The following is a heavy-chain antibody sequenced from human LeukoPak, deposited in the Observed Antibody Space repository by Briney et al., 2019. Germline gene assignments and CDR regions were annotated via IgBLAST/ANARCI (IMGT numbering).Heavy chain of an antibody. Sequence: PGGSLRLSCAASGFTFSSYWMHWVRQAPGKGLVWVSRIKGDGSSTTYADSVKGRFTISRDNAENTLYLQMNSLRAEDTAVYYCARAGGYSSYFFDYWGQGTLLTVSS. V-gene: IGHV3-74*01. J-gene: IGHJ4*02. CDR1: GFTFSSYW. CDR2: IKGDGSST. D-gene: IGHD5-18*01. CDR3: ARAGGYSSYFFDY.